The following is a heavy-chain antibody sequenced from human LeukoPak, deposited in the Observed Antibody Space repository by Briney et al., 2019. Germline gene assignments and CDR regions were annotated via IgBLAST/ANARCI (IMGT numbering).Heavy chain of an antibody. CDR1: GITLSNNG. D-gene: IGHD3-22*01. J-gene: IGHJ4*02. Sequence: GGSLRPSSALSGITLSNNGMSWVRQAPGEGLEWVAGISGRAGGTNYADSVKGRFTISRDNSKNTLHPQMNRLRAEDTAVYFCAKRGVVIRVILVGFHKEAYYFDSWGQGALVTVSS. CDR3: AKRGVVIRVILVGFHKEAYYFDS. CDR2: ISGRAGGT. V-gene: IGHV3-23*01.